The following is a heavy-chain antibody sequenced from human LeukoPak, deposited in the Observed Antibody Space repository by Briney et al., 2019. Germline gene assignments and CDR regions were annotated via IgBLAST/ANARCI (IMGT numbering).Heavy chain of an antibody. J-gene: IGHJ6*03. CDR3: ARALWNVDWEYYYHYYMDV. D-gene: IGHD3-9*01. V-gene: IGHV4-59*01. CDR1: GGSISSYY. CDR2: IYNSGST. Sequence: PSETLSLTCTVSGGSISSYYWSWIRQPPGKGLEWIGYIYNSGSTNYNPSLKSRVTISGDTSKNQFSLKVNSVTAADTAVYYCARALWNVDWEYYYHYYMDVWGKGTTVTVSS.